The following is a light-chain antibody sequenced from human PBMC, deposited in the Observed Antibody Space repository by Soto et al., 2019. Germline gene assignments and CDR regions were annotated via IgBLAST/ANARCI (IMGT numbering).Light chain of an antibody. CDR2: GAS. J-gene: IGKJ2*01. Sequence: ELVLTQSPGTLSLSPGERATLSCRASQSVSSSYLAWYQQKPGQAPRLLIYGASSRSTGIPDRFSGSGSGTDFTLTISRLEPEDFAVYFCQHYGNSPPFTFGQGTKVEIK. CDR3: QHYGNSPPFT. V-gene: IGKV3-20*01. CDR1: QSVSSSY.